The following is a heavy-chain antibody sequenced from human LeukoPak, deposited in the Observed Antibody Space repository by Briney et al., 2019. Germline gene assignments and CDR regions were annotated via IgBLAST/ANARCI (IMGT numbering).Heavy chain of an antibody. CDR1: GGSISNYY. D-gene: IGHD3-3*01. Sequence: PSETLSLTCSVSGGSISNYYWSWIRQPPGKGLEWIGYLYYSGDTNYNPFLKSRVTISVDTSKNQFSLSLSSVTAADTAVYYCASSHPLGSNNDYYTPFDYWGQGTLVTVSS. J-gene: IGHJ4*02. CDR2: LYYSGDT. V-gene: IGHV4-59*01. CDR3: ASSHPLGSNNDYYTPFDY.